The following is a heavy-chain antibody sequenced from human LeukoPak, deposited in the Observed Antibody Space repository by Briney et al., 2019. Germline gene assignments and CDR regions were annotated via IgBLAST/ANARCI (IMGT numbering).Heavy chain of an antibody. D-gene: IGHD3-16*01. V-gene: IGHV4-59*08. CDR1: GGSISSYY. Sequence: SETLSLTCTVSGGSISSYYWSWIRQPPGKGLEWIGYIYYSGSTNYNPSLKSRVTISVDTSKNQFSLKLSSVTAADTAVYYCARHLDSYFDLWGRGTLVSVSS. CDR2: IYYSGST. J-gene: IGHJ2*01. CDR3: ARHLDSYFDL.